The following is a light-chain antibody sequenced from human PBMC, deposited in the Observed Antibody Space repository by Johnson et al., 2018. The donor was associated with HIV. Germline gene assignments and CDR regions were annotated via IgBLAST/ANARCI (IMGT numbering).Light chain of an antibody. CDR3: GTWDGSLSAGV. J-gene: IGLJ1*01. V-gene: IGLV1-51*01. CDR1: SSNIGNNY. CDR2: DNN. Sequence: QSVLTQPPSVSAAPGQRVNISCSGHSSNIGNNYVSWYQQLPGTAPKLLIYDNNKRPSGIPDRFSGSKSGTSTTLGITGLQTGDEADYYCGTWDGSLSAGVFGTGTKVTVL.